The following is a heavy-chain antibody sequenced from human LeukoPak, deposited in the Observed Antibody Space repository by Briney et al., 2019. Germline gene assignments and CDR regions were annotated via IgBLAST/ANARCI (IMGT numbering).Heavy chain of an antibody. D-gene: IGHD1-26*01. V-gene: IGHV3-33*01. CDR2: IWFDGSNK. CDR1: GFSFSTYG. CDR3: ARAPVPYSGTYYPHY. Sequence: GGSLRLSCAASGFSFSTYGMHWVRQAPGKGLEWVAIIWFDGSNKNYADSVKGRFTISRDNSKNTLYLQMNSLRVDDTAVYYRARAPVPYSGTYYPHYWGQGTLVTVSS. J-gene: IGHJ4*02.